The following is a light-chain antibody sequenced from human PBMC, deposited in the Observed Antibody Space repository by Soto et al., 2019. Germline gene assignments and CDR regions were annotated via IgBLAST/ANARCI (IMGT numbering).Light chain of an antibody. CDR2: DVS. Sequence: QPVLTQPASVSGSPGQSITISCTGTSSDVGGYNYVSWYQQHPGKAPKLMIYDVSNRPSGVSNRFSGSKSGNTASLTISGLQAEDEADYYCSSYTSSSVRVVFGGGTKVTVL. CDR1: SSDVGGYNY. V-gene: IGLV2-14*01. J-gene: IGLJ2*01. CDR3: SSYTSSSVRVV.